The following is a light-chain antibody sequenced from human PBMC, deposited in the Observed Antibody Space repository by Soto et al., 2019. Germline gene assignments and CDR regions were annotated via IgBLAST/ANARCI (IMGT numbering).Light chain of an antibody. CDR3: QQYDSSRIT. CDR1: QSISRGY. Sequence: EIVLTQSPGTLSLSPGERATLSCRASQSISRGYLAWYQEKPGQAPRLLIYGVSNRATGIPDRFSGSGSGTDFTLTISRLEPEVFAVYYCQQYDSSRITFGQGTRLEIK. V-gene: IGKV3-20*01. CDR2: GVS. J-gene: IGKJ5*01.